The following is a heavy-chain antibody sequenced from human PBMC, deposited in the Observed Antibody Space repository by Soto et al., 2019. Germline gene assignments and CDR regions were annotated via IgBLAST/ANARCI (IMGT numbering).Heavy chain of an antibody. CDR1: VFTFISYS. V-gene: IGHV3-30-3*01. CDR2: ISYDGINK. J-gene: IGHJ3*02. D-gene: IGHD5-18*01. CDR3: AGESSDGYNDDFDI. Sequence: VVSLILSCSSSVFTFISYSIHWVRQAPGKGLEWVAVISYDGINKYYAYSVKVRFTISRDNSKNTLYLQMNSLRAEDTGVYYCAGESSDGYNDDFDIWGQRKMVTVSS.